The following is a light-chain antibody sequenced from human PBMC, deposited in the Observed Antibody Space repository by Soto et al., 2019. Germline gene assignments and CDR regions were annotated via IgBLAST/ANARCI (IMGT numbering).Light chain of an antibody. J-gene: IGKJ4*01. CDR2: GAS. CDR1: QSVGRNY. V-gene: IGKV3-20*01. Sequence: EIVLTQSPGTLSVSPGERATLSCRASQSVGRNYLAWYQQKPGQAPRLLIYGASSRATGIPDRFSGSGSGTDFTITISRLEPEDFAVYYWQQYATSPLTFGGGTKVETK. CDR3: QQYATSPLT.